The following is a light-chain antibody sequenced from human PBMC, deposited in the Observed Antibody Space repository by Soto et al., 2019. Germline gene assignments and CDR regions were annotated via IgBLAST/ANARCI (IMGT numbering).Light chain of an antibody. CDR3: QAWDTDTVI. V-gene: IGLV4-69*01. J-gene: IGLJ2*01. CDR1: SGHSNYA. Sequence: QLVLTQSPSASASLGDSVRLTCTLSSGHSNYAIAWHQQQPEKGPRCLMKVKRDGSHNKEDGIPDLFSGSSSGAERYLSISSHQSEDEADYYCQAWDTDTVIFGGGTKVTVL. CDR2: VKRDGSH.